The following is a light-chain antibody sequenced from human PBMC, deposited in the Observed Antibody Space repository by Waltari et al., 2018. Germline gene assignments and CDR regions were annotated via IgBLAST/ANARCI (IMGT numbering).Light chain of an antibody. J-gene: IGLJ3*02. Sequence: FILTQPHSVSESPGKTITLSCTRNSGSLASKLVQWYQLRPDSVPMPVIYEDKQRPSGVPDRFSGSIDRSSNSASLTISGLKTEDEGDYYCQSYDSKNTKVFGGGTKLTVL. V-gene: IGLV6-57*03. CDR2: EDK. CDR1: SGSLASKL. CDR3: QSYDSKNTKV.